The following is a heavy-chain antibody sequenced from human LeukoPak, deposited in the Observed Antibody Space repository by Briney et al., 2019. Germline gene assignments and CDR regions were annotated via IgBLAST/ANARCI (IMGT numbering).Heavy chain of an antibody. CDR3: ARDPETKRGRDGLDY. Sequence: GGSLRLSCAASGFTFSNDWMSWVRQAPGKGLEWMASIKGDGSDKYYVDSVKGRSTISRDNAKNSMYLQMNSLRAEDTAVYYCARDPETKRGRDGLDYWGPGTLVIVSS. J-gene: IGHJ4*02. V-gene: IGHV3-7*01. CDR1: GFTFSNDW. D-gene: IGHD1-14*01. CDR2: IKGDGSDK.